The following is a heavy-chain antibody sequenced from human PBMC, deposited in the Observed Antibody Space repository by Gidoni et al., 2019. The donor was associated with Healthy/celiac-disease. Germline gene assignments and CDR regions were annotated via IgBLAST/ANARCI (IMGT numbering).Heavy chain of an antibody. CDR3: ARRRYCSSTSCYKVAARPGRYYYYGMDV. V-gene: IGHV4-34*01. D-gene: IGHD2-2*02. CDR1: GGSFSGYY. CDR2: INHSGST. Sequence: QVQLQQWGAGLLKPSETLSLTCAVYGGSFSGYYWSWIRQPPGKGLEWIGEINHSGSTNYNPSLKSRVTISVDTSKNQFSVKLSSVTAADTAVYYCARRRYCSSTSCYKVAARPGRYYYYGMDVWGQGTTVTVSS. J-gene: IGHJ6*02.